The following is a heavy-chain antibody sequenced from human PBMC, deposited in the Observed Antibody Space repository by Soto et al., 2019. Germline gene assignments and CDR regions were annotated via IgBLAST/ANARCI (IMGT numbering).Heavy chain of an antibody. J-gene: IGHJ4*02. CDR1: GDSISSDKW. CDR3: ARGERQQQRDY. CDR2: IHHNGNS. Sequence: SETLSLTCAVSGDSISSDKWWSWVRQPPGKGLERIGEIHHNGNSNYNPTLKNRVNITVDKSKNQFSLKLSSVTDADTAVYYCARGERQQQRDYWGQGTLVTVS. D-gene: IGHD6-13*01. V-gene: IGHV4-4*02.